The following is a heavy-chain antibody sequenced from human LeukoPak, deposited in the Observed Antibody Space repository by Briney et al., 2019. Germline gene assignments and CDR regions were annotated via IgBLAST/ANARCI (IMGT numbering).Heavy chain of an antibody. CDR1: GFTFDDYA. J-gene: IGHJ4*02. V-gene: IGHV3-43D*03. Sequence: GGSLRLSCAASGFTFDDYAMHWVRQAPGKGLEWVSLISWDGGSTYYADSVKGRFTISRDNSKNSLYLQMNSLRAEDTALYYRAKDRNNLGYCSSTSCSPSYFDYWGQGTLVTVSS. CDR3: AKDRNNLGYCSSTSCSPSYFDY. D-gene: IGHD2-2*01. CDR2: ISWDGGST.